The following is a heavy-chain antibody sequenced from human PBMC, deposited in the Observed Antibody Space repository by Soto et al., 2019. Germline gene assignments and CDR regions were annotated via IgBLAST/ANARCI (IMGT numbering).Heavy chain of an antibody. J-gene: IGHJ6*03. CDR2: IYSGGST. D-gene: IGHD1-7*01. CDR3: ARALYNWNSDYYYYMDV. Sequence: GGSLRLSCAASGFTVSSNYMSWVRQAPGKGLEWVSVIYSGGSTYYADSVKGRFTISRDNSKNTLYLQMNSLRAEDTAVYYCARALYNWNSDYYYYMDVWGKGTTVTVSS. CDR1: GFTVSSNY. V-gene: IGHV3-66*01.